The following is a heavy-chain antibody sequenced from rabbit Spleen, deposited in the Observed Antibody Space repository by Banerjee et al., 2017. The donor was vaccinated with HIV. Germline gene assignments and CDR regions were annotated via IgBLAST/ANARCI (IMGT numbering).Heavy chain of an antibody. CDR2: IDTGSSGFT. CDR3: ARDTSSSFSSYGMDL. D-gene: IGHD1-1*01. Sequence: QSLEESGGDLVKPGASLTLTCMASGVSFSGDSYMCWVRQAPGKGLEWIVCIDTGSSGFTYFANWAKGRFTISKTSSTTVTLQMTSLTAADTATYFCARDTSSSFSSYGMDLWGPGTLVTVS. J-gene: IGHJ6*01. CDR1: GVSFSGDSY. V-gene: IGHV1S40*01.